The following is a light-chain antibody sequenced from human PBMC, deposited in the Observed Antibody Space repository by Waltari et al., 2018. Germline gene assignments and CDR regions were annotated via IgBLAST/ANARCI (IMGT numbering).Light chain of an antibody. Sequence: EIVMMQSPATLSVSPGERATLSCRASQGVSSNLAWYQQKPGQAPRLLIYGASTRATGIPARFSGSGSGTEFTLTISSLQSEDFAVYYCQQYNNWPRTFGPGTKVDIK. CDR3: QQYNNWPRT. J-gene: IGKJ3*01. CDR2: GAS. CDR1: QGVSSN. V-gene: IGKV3-15*01.